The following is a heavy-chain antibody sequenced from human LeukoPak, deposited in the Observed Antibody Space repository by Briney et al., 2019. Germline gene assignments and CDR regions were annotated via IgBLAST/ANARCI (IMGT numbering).Heavy chain of an antibody. D-gene: IGHD6-19*01. V-gene: IGHV1-3*03. CDR2: INAGNGNT. CDR1: GYTFTNYA. Sequence: ASVKVSCKASGYTFTNYAMHWVRQAPGQRLEWMGWINAGNGNTEYSQEFQGRVTITRDTSASTAYMELSSLRSEDMAVYYCARVVKYSSGPLTDLLPYYFDYWGQGTLVTVSS. J-gene: IGHJ4*02. CDR3: ARVVKYSSGPLTDLLPYYFDY.